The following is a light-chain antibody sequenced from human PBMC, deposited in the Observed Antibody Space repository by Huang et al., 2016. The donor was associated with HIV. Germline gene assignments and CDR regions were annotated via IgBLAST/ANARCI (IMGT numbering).Light chain of an antibody. V-gene: IGKV1-39*01. Sequence: DIQMTQSPSSLSASVGDRVTITCRASQSISSYLNWYQQKPGKAPKLLIYAASSLKSGVPSRFSGSGSGTDFTLTISSLQPEDFATYYCQQSYRTLSFGPGTKVEIK. CDR2: AAS. J-gene: IGKJ3*01. CDR1: QSISSY. CDR3: QQSYRTLS.